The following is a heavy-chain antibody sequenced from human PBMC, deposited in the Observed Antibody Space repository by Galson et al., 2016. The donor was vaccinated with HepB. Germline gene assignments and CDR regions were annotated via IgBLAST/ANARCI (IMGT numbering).Heavy chain of an antibody. Sequence: QSGAEVTKPGASVTVSCKTSGYVFTTFGVNWVRQAPGQGLEWVAYISPYDGETDYAQNFRGRVLVTADAPTRTAYMELRSLRSDDTAVYYCSTGPGGGYVEGVWGQGTLVTVSS. CDR3: STGPGGGYVEGV. V-gene: IGHV1-18*04. CDR1: GYVFTTFG. J-gene: IGHJ4*02. CDR2: ISPYDGET. D-gene: IGHD3-16*01.